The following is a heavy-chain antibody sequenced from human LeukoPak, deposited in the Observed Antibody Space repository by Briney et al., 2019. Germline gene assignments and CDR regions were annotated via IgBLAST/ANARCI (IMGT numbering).Heavy chain of an antibody. CDR1: GGSISSYY. Sequence: SETLSLTCTVSGGSISSYYWSWIRQPPGKGLEWIGYIYYSGSTNYNPSLKSRVTISVDTSKNQFSLKLRSVTAADTAVYYCARDRRVGYFDYWGQGTLVTVSS. D-gene: IGHD1-26*01. CDR2: IYYSGST. J-gene: IGHJ4*02. V-gene: IGHV4-59*01. CDR3: ARDRRVGYFDY.